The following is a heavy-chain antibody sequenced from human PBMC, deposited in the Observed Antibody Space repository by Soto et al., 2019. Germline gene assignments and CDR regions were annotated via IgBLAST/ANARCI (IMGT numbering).Heavy chain of an antibody. CDR2: IIPIFGPA. J-gene: IGHJ4*02. CDR1: GGSVSNSA. CDR3: GRGSSLTKVEY. V-gene: IGHV1-69*01. Sequence: QVQLVQSGSEVKKPGSSVTVSCKASGGSVSNSAISWLRQAPGQGLEWMGGIIPIFGPAIYARKFQGRFTISADESTGTAYMELNNVRSDDTAVYYCGRGSSLTKVEYWGQGTLVTVSS. D-gene: IGHD6-6*01.